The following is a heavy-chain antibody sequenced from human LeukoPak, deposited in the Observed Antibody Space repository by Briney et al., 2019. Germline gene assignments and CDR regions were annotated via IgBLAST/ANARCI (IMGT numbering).Heavy chain of an antibody. Sequence: GGSLRLSCAASGFTFSSNVMIWVRQAPGKGLEWVSSIPASGGTTYYADSVKGRFTISRDNSKNSLYLQMDSLRAEDTAVYYCAKESSGGWYFDYWGQGTLVTVSS. CDR2: IPASGGTT. D-gene: IGHD6-19*01. J-gene: IGHJ4*02. V-gene: IGHV3-23*01. CDR3: AKESSGGWYFDY. CDR1: GFTFSSNV.